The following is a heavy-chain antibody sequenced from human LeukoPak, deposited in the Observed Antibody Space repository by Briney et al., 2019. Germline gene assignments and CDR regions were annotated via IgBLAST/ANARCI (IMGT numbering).Heavy chain of an antibody. CDR3: TRVAGSGSVD. V-gene: IGHV3-74*01. D-gene: IGHD1-26*01. Sequence: GGSLRLSCAASGFTFSSYWMHRVRQAPGKGLVWVSRINSDASTTSYADSVKGRFTISRDNAKNTLHLQMNSLRAEDTAVYYRTRVAGSGSVDWGQGTLVTVSS. CDR2: INSDASTT. J-gene: IGHJ4*02. CDR1: GFTFSSYW.